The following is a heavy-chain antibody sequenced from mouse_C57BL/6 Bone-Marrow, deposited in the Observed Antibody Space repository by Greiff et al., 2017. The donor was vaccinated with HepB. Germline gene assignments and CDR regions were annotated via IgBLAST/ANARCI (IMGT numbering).Heavy chain of an antibody. Sequence: VQLQQSGAELVRPGASVKLSCTASGFNIKDDYMHWVKQRPEQGLEWIGWIDPENGDTEYASKFQGKATITADTSSNTAYLQLSSLTSEDTAVYYCTPPPYYFDYWGQGTTLTVSS. CDR2: IDPENGDT. J-gene: IGHJ2*01. CDR3: TPPPYYFDY. CDR1: GFNIKDDY. V-gene: IGHV14-4*01.